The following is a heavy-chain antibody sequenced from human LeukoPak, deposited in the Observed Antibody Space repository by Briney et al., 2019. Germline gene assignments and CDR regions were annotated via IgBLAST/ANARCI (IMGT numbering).Heavy chain of an antibody. V-gene: IGHV4-34*01. CDR1: GGSFSGYY. CDR3: ARRGYYDSSGYYYVVSYYFDY. D-gene: IGHD3-22*01. J-gene: IGHJ4*02. CDR2: INHSGST. Sequence: SETLSLTCAVYGGSFSGYYLSWIRQPPGKGLEWIGEINHSGSTNYNPSLKSRVTISVDTSKNQFSLKLSSVTAADTAVYYCARRGYYDSSGYYYVVSYYFDYWGQGTLVTVSS.